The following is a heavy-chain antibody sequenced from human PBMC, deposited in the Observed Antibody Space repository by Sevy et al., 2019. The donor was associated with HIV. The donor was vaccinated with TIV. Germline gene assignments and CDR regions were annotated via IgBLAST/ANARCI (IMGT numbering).Heavy chain of an antibody. V-gene: IGHV1-2*02. CDR2: ISPNTGGT. D-gene: IGHD1-26*01. CDR1: GYTFTGYY. Sequence: ASVKVSCKASGYTFTGYYMHWVRQAPGQGLEWMGWISPNTGGTNYAQRFQGRVTMTRGTSISTAYMELSRLRSDDTAVYYCARASGSYYGYWGQGTLVTVSS. J-gene: IGHJ4*02. CDR3: ARASGSYYGY.